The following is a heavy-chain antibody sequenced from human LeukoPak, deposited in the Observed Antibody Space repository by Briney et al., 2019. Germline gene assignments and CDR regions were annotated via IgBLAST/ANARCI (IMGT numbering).Heavy chain of an antibody. D-gene: IGHD3-10*01. CDR3: ARRTMVRGRAQNWFDP. J-gene: IGHJ5*02. V-gene: IGHV4-59*08. CDR1: GGSISSYY. CDR2: IYYSGST. Sequence: SETLSLTCTVSGGSISSYYWSWIRQPPGKGLEWIGYIYYSGSTNYTPSLKSRVTISVDTSKNQFSLKLSSVTAADTAVYYCARRTMVRGRAQNWFDPWGQGTLVTVSS.